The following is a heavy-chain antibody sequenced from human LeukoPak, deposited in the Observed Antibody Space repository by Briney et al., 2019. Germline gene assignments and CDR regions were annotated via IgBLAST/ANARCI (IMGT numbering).Heavy chain of an antibody. CDR3: AHRPKEYSSSWYSYFDY. V-gene: IGHV2-5*02. CDR1: GFSLRTSGVG. J-gene: IGHJ4*02. CDR2: IYWDDDK. D-gene: IGHD6-13*01. Sequence: SSPTLLNPTPALTLTCTFSGFSLRTSGVGVGWIRQPPGKALEWLSLIYWDDDKRYSPSLKSRLTITKYTSKNQVVLTMTNMDPVDTATYYCAHRPKEYSSSWYSYFDYWGQGTLVTVSS.